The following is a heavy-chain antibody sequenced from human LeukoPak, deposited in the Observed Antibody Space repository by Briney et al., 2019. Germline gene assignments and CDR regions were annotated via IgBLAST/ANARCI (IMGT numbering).Heavy chain of an antibody. CDR3: ARAPTVLVGYCSSSSCQADY. V-gene: IGHV3-21*01. CDR1: GFTFSSYW. CDR2: IDPSSTYI. D-gene: IGHD2-2*01. Sequence: GGSLRLSCAASGFTFSSYWTTWVRQAPGKGLEWVSAIDPSSTYIYYADLVKGRFTISRDNAENSLYLQMNSLRVEDTAVYYCARAPTVLVGYCSSSSCQADYWGQGTLVTVSS. J-gene: IGHJ4*02.